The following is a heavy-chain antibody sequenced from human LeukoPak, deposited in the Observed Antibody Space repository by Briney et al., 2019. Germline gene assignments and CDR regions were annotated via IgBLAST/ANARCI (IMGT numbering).Heavy chain of an antibody. CDR2: IYHSGST. V-gene: IGHV4-30-2*01. CDR3: ARGSTAANPRGAFDP. J-gene: IGHJ5*02. Sequence: SETLSLTCAVSGGSISSGGYSWSWIRQPPRKGLEWIGYIYHSGSTYYNPSLKSRVTISVDRSKNQFSLKLSSVTAADTAVYYCARGSTAANPRGAFDPWGQGTLVTVSS. CDR1: GGSISSGGYS. D-gene: IGHD2-2*01.